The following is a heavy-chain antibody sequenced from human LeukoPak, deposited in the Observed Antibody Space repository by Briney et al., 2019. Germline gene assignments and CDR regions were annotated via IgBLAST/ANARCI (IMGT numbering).Heavy chain of an antibody. D-gene: IGHD3-16*02. CDR2: IKQDGSEK. V-gene: IGHV3-7*03. CDR3: ARAPLSLGELSSSFYYFDY. J-gene: IGHJ4*02. Sequence: GGSLRLSCAASGLTFSNYWMTWVRQAPGKGLEWVANIKQDGSEKYYVDSVKGRFTISRDNAKNSLYLQMNSLRAEDTAVYYCARAPLSLGELSSSFYYFDYWGQGTLVTVSS. CDR1: GLTFSNYW.